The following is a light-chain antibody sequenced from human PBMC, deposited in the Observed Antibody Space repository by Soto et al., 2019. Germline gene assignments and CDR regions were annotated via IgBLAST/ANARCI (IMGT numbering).Light chain of an antibody. Sequence: QSALTQPASVSGSSGQSITISCTGTSSDVGSYNLVSWYQQHPGKAPKLMIYEGSKRPSGVSNRFSGSKSGNTASLTISGLQAEDAADYYCCSYAGSSTPVVFGGGTKLTVL. J-gene: IGLJ2*01. CDR1: SSDVGSYNL. CDR3: CSYAGSSTPVV. V-gene: IGLV2-23*01. CDR2: EGS.